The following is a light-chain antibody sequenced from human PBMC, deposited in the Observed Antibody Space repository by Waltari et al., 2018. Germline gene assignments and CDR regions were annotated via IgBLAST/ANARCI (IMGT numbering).Light chain of an antibody. J-gene: IGKJ1*01. CDR3: LQYHYWPPWT. V-gene: IGKV3-15*01. CDR1: QNVAYK. Sequence: IAITQSPSTLSVSPAERATLSCRASQNVAYKLAWYQQKPGLAPSLLITDAFTSATGIPARFSGGGSGTEFTLTISSLQSEDLALDHCLQYHYWPPWTFGQGTKVEVK. CDR2: DAF.